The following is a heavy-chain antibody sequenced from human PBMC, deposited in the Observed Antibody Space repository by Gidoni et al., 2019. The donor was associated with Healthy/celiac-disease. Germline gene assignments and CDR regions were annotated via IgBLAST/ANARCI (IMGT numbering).Heavy chain of an antibody. CDR2: ISSSSSYI. D-gene: IGHD3-16*01. V-gene: IGHV3-21*01. J-gene: IGHJ5*02. CDR1: GFTFSSYS. CDR3: ARDLSWGTGWFDP. Sequence: AASGFTFSSYSMNWVRQAPGKGLEWVSSISSSSSYIYYADSVKGRFTISRDNAKNSLYLQMNSLRAEDTAVYYCARDLSWGTGWFDPWGQGTLVTVSS.